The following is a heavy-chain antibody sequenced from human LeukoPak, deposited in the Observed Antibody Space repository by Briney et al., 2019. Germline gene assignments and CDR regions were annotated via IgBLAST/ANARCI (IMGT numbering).Heavy chain of an antibody. Sequence: SETLSLTCTVSGGSISSYYWSWIRQPPGKGLEWIGYIYYSGSTNYNPSLKSRVTISVDTSKNQFSLKLSSVTAADTAVYYCARSPYDSKFDPGGQETRVTVSS. J-gene: IGHJ5*02. CDR1: GGSISSYY. D-gene: IGHD3-22*01. V-gene: IGHV4-59*08. CDR2: IYYSGST. CDR3: ARSPYDSKFDP.